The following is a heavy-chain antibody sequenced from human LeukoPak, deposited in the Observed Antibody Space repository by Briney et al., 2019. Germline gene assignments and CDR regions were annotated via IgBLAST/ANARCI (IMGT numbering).Heavy chain of an antibody. CDR3: ARLPPPEYSNPPHQFQNWFDP. CDR2: ISYDGSNK. Sequence: GGSLRLSCAASGFTFSSYAMHWVRQAPGKGLEWVAVISYDGSNKYYADSVKGRFTISRDNSKNTLYLQMNSLRAEDTAVYYCARLPPPEYSNPPHQFQNWFDPWGQGTLVTVSS. D-gene: IGHD6-6*01. V-gene: IGHV3-30*04. J-gene: IGHJ5*02. CDR1: GFTFSSYA.